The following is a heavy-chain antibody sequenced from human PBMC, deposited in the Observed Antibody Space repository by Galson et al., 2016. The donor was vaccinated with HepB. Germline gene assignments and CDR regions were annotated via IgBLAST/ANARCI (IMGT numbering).Heavy chain of an antibody. Sequence: QSGAEVKKPGESLKISCKGSGYRFTSYWIGWVRQMPGKGLEWMGIIYPGDSDTRYSPSFQGQVTISAEKSSSTAYLQWNSLKASDTAMYYCARRIAAAGPFDYWGQGTLVTVSS. J-gene: IGHJ4*02. CDR1: GYRFTSYW. CDR3: ARRIAAAGPFDY. V-gene: IGHV5-51*01. D-gene: IGHD6-13*01. CDR2: IYPGDSDT.